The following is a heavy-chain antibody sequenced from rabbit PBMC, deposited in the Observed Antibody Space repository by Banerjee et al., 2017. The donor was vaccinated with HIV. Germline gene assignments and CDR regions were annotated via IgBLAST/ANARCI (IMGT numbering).Heavy chain of an antibody. CDR3: ARGSDCTYGYTDCAFRL. CDR2: IYTGSGNT. D-gene: IGHD6-1*01. Sequence: QEQLKESGGGLVQPEGSLTLTCTASGFSFSSGYYMCWVRQAPGKGLELIGCIYTGSGNTYYASWVNGRFTISRSTSLNTVTLKMTSLTAADTATHFCARGSDCTYGYTDCAFRLWGPGTLVTVS. CDR1: GFSFSSGYY. V-gene: IGHV1S43*01. J-gene: IGHJ4*01.